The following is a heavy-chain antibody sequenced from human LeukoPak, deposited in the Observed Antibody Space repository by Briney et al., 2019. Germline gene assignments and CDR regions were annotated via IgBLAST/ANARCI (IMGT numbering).Heavy chain of an antibody. V-gene: IGHV3-23*01. CDR1: GFTFSSYA. D-gene: IGHD3-22*01. J-gene: IGHJ4*02. CDR2: ISGSGGST. CDR3: AKDARYYYDSSGYFDY. Sequence: PGGSLRLSCAASGFTFSSYAMSWVRQAPGKGLEWVSGISGSGGSTYYADSVKGRFTISRDNSKNTLYLQMHSLRAEDTAVYYCAKDARYYYDSSGYFDYWGQGTLVTVSS.